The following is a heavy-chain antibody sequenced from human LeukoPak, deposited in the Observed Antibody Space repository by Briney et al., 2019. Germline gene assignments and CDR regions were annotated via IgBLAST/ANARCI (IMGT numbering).Heavy chain of an antibody. V-gene: IGHV4-39*01. CDR1: GGSISSSSYY. Sequence: SETLSLTCTVSGGSISSSSYYWGWIRQPPGKGLEWIGSIYYSGSTYYNPSLKSRVTISVDTSKNQFSLKLSSVTAADTAVYYCARVYFFIDYWGQGTLVTVSS. D-gene: IGHD2-21*01. CDR3: ARVYFFIDY. J-gene: IGHJ4*02. CDR2: IYYSGST.